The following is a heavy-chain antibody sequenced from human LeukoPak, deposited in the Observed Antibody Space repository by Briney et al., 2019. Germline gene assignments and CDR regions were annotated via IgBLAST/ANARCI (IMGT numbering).Heavy chain of an antibody. Sequence: GGSLRLSCAASGFTFSSYGMHWVRQAPGKGLEGVAVIWYDGSNKYYADSVKGRFTISRDNSKNTLYLQMNSLRAEDTAVYYCARDTTGYGPDLDYWGQGTLVTVSS. D-gene: IGHD3-9*01. V-gene: IGHV3-33*01. CDR3: ARDTTGYGPDLDY. CDR1: GFTFSSYG. J-gene: IGHJ4*02. CDR2: IWYDGSNK.